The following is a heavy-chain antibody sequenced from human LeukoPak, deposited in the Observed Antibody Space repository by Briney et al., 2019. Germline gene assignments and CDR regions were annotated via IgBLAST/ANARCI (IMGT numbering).Heavy chain of an antibody. D-gene: IGHD4-11*01. CDR1: GVSISSGGYY. J-gene: IGHJ4*02. CDR3: ARGPVRDYSNY. Sequence: PSETLSLTCTVSGVSISSGGYYWSWIRQHAGKGLEWIGYIYYSGSTYYNPSLKSRLTISLDTSSNQFSLKLNSVTAADTAVYYCARGPVRDYSNYWGQGTLVTVSS. V-gene: IGHV4-31*03. CDR2: IYYSGST.